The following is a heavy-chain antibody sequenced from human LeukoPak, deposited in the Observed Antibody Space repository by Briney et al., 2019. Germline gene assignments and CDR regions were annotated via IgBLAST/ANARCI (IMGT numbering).Heavy chain of an antibody. V-gene: IGHV1-8*01. Sequence: ASVTVSCNATAHTLSDYDSSWVRQAPGQGLEWMGWMNPNSGNTGYAEKFQGRVTMTRDTSTNTAYMELTRLTSEDTAVYYCARNSGLADYWGQGTLVTVAS. CDR1: AHTLSDYD. D-gene: IGHD5-12*01. CDR3: ARNSGLADY. J-gene: IGHJ4*02. CDR2: MNPNSGNT.